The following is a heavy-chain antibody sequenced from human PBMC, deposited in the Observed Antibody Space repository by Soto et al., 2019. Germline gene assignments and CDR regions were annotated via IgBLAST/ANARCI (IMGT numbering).Heavy chain of an antibody. V-gene: IGHV3-23*01. Sequence: EVQLLEFGGGLVQHGGSLRLSCSASGFTFSSYAMGWVRQAPGTGLEMVSTISASGVSTYNADSVQGRFTVSRDNSKNTLYLQRNSLRADDTAVSYCAKDPRLQPRAADVEQLATHDIDSWGQGPLVTVSS. J-gene: IGHJ4*02. CDR3: AKDPRLQPRAADVEQLATHDIDS. CDR1: GFTFSSYA. D-gene: IGHD6-13*01. CDR2: ISASGVST.